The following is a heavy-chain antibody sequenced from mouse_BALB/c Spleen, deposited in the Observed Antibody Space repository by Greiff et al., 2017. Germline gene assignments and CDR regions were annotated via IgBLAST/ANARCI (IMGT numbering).Heavy chain of an antibody. J-gene: IGHJ4*01. CDR1: GFSLTSYG. CDR2: ILSGGST. CDR3: ARTGVWAMDY. Sequence: VQLQQSGPGLVQPSQSLSITCTVSGFSLTSYGVHWVRQSPGKGLEGLGVILSGGSTDYNAAFISRLSISKANSNSQDFFKMNSMQATDTAIYYCARTGVWAMDYWGQGTSVTVSS. V-gene: IGHV2-2*02. D-gene: IGHD3-2*02.